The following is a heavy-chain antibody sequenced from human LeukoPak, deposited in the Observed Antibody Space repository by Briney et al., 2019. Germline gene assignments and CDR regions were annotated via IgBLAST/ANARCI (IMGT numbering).Heavy chain of an antibody. Sequence: SETLSLTCTVSGGSISSSSYYWGWIRQPPGKGLEWIGSIYYSGSTYYNPSLKSRVTISVDTSKNQFSLKLSSVTAADTAVYYCARGAYSNSNLYYYYYYMDVWGKGTTVTVSS. CDR2: IYYSGST. J-gene: IGHJ6*03. V-gene: IGHV4-39*07. CDR1: GGSISSSSYY. CDR3: ARGAYSNSNLYYYYYYMDV. D-gene: IGHD6-6*01.